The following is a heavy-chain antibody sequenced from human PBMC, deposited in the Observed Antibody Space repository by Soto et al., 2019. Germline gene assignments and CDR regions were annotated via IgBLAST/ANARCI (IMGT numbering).Heavy chain of an antibody. D-gene: IGHD4-17*01. CDR1: GYTFTSYA. V-gene: IGHV1-18*01. J-gene: IGHJ4*02. CDR3: TTGTTVTTTY. Sequence: ASVKVSCKASGYTFTSYAISWVRQAPGQGLEWMGWISAYNGNTNYAQKLQGRVTMTTDTSTTTAYMELRSLRSDDTAVYYCTTGTTVTTTYWGQGTLVTVSS. CDR2: ISAYNGNT.